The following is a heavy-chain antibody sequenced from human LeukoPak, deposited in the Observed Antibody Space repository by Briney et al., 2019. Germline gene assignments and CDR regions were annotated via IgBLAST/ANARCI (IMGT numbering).Heavy chain of an antibody. V-gene: IGHV3-21*01. D-gene: IGHD3-22*01. CDR1: GFTFSSYS. J-gene: IGHJ4*02. CDR3: ARVEFDSSGYLY. Sequence: GGSLRLSCAASGFTFSSYSMNWVRQAPGKGLEWVSSISSSSSYIYYADSVKGRFTISRDNAKNSLYLQMNSLRAEDTAVYYCARVEFDSSGYLYWGQGTLVTVSS. CDR2: ISSSSSYI.